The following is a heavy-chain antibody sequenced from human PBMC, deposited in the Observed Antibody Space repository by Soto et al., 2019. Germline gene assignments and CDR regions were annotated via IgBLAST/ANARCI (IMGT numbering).Heavy chain of an antibody. CDR1: GFTFSSYA. D-gene: IGHD2-15*01. CDR3: ARAFGGRGAFDI. Sequence: EVQLLESGGGLVQPGGSLRLSCAASGFTFSSYAMSWVRQAPGKGLEWVSAISGSGGSTYYADSVKGRFTISRDNSKNTLYLQMNSLRAEDTAVYYCARAFGGRGAFDIWGQGTMVTVSS. V-gene: IGHV3-23*01. J-gene: IGHJ3*02. CDR2: ISGSGGST.